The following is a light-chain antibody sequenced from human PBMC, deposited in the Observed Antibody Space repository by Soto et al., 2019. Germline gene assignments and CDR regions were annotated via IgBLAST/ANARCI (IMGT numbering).Light chain of an antibody. CDR3: QQYNTYSA. V-gene: IGKV1-5*01. CDR2: DAS. Sequence: DIQMTQSPSTLSASVGDRVTITCRASQSISSWLAWYQQKPGKAPKLLIYDASSLESEVPSRFSGSGSGTEFTLTISSLQPDDFGTYYCQQYNTYSAFGQGTKVDIK. J-gene: IGKJ1*01. CDR1: QSISSW.